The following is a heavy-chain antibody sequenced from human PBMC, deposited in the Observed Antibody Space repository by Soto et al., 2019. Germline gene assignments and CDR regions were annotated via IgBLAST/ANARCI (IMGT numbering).Heavy chain of an antibody. J-gene: IGHJ4*02. V-gene: IGHV1-69*10. CDR1: GGTFSSYA. D-gene: IGHD3-22*01. CDR3: ARTIGDYYDSSGFDY. Sequence: ASVKVSCKASGGTFSSYAISWGRQAPGQGLEWMGGIIPILGIANYAQKFQGRVTITADKSTSTAYMELSSLRSEDTAVYYCARTIGDYYDSSGFDYWGQGTLVTVSS. CDR2: IIPILGIA.